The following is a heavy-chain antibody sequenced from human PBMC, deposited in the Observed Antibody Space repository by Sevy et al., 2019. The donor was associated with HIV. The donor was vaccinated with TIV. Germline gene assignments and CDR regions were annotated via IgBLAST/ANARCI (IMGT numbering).Heavy chain of an antibody. V-gene: IGHV3-21*01. Sequence: GGSLRLSCAASGFTFSSYSMNWVRQAPGKGLKWVSSISSSSSYIYYADSVKGRFTISRDNAKNSLYLQMNSLRAEDTAVYYCARDSLSSSWYGVLDPWGQRTLVTVSS. J-gene: IGHJ5*02. D-gene: IGHD6-13*01. CDR2: ISSSSSYI. CDR3: ARDSLSSSWYGVLDP. CDR1: GFTFSSYS.